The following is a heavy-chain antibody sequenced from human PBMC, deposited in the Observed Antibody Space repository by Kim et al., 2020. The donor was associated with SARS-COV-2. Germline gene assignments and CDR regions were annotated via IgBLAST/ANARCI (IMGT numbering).Heavy chain of an antibody. CDR1: GFTFGDYA. Sequence: GGSLRLSCAASGFTFGDYAMHWVRQAPGKGLEWVSGISWNSGSIGYADSVKGRFTISRDNAKNSLYLQMNSLRAEDTALYYCANLAAANDHDAFDIWGQGTMVTVSS. D-gene: IGHD6-13*01. J-gene: IGHJ3*02. CDR2: ISWNSGSI. CDR3: ANLAAANDHDAFDI. V-gene: IGHV3-9*01.